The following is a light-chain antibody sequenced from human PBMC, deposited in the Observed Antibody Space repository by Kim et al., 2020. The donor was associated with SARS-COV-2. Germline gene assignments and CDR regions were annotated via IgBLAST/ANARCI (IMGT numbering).Light chain of an antibody. Sequence: LSPGERATLSCRASQSVSSSYLAWYQQKPGQAPRLLIYGASSRATGIPDRFSGSESGTDFTLTISRLEPEDFAVYYCQQYDMSPLTFGGGTKLE. V-gene: IGKV3-20*01. CDR2: GAS. CDR1: QSVSSSY. J-gene: IGKJ4*01. CDR3: QQYDMSPLT.